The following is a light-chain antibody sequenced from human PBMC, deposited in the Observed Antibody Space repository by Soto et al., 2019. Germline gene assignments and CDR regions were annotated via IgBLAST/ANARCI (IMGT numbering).Light chain of an antibody. J-gene: IGLJ2*01. CDR1: SGHSSYI. V-gene: IGLV4-60*02. CDR3: ETWDSNTRV. CDR2: LEGSGSY. Sequence: QSVLTQSSSASASLGSSVKLTCTLSSGHSSYIIAWHHQQPGKAPRYLMKLEGSGSYNKGSGVPDRFSGSSSGADRYLTISNLQFEDEANYYGETWDSNTRVFGGVTKVTVL.